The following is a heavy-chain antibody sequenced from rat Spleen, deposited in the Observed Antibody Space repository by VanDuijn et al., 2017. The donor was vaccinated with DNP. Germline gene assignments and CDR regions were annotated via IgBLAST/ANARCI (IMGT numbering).Heavy chain of an antibody. CDR3: ARWIRYFDY. D-gene: IGHD1-6*01. CDR1: GYSITSNY. J-gene: IGHJ2*01. V-gene: IGHV3-1*01. CDR2: ISYSGST. Sequence: EVQLQESGSGLVKPSQSLSLTCSVIGYSITSNYWGWIRKFPGNKMEYIGHISYSGSTNYNPSLKSRISITRDTSRNHFFLHLNSVTTEDTATYYCARWIRYFDYWGQGVMVTVSS.